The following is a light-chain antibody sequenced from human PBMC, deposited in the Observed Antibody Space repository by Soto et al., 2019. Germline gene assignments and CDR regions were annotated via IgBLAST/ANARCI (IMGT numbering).Light chain of an antibody. V-gene: IGKV1-39*01. CDR2: TAS. J-gene: IGKJ3*01. CDR1: RNIGTS. CDR3: QQSYDTLT. Sequence: DIQMTQSPSSLSASVGDRVTITCRTSRNIGTSLSWYQHKVGEAPKLLIHTASDLESGVPSRFSGSGSETDFTLTISSLQPEDFATDYCQQSYDTLTFGPGTKVDIK.